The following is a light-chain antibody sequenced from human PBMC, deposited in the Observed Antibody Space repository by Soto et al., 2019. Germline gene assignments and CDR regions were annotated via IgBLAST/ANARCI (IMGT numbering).Light chain of an antibody. CDR2: AAS. J-gene: IGKJ4*01. Sequence: DIQMTQSPSSLSASVGDRVTIICRASQSISSYLNWYQQKPGKAPKLLIYAASSLQSGVPSRFSGSGSGTDFTLTISSLQPEDFATYYCQQSYSTPQLTFGGGTKVEIK. CDR1: QSISSY. V-gene: IGKV1-39*01. CDR3: QQSYSTPQLT.